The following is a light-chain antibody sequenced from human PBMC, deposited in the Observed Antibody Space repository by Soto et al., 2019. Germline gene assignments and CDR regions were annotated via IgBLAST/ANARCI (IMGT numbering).Light chain of an antibody. CDR1: QIISSY. CDR2: AAS. CDR3: QQSYSTPPT. Sequence: DIQITQAPSSRSGPVVDSVTITFRASQIISSYLNWYQQKPGKAPKLLIYAASSLQSGVPSRFSGSGSGTDFTLTISSLQPEDFATYYCQQSYSTPPTFGQGTTVDIK. J-gene: IGKJ1*01. V-gene: IGKV1-39*01.